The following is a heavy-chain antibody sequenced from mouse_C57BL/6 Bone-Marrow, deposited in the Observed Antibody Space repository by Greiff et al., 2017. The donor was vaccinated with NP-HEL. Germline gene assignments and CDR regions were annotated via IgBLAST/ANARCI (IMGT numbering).Heavy chain of an antibody. D-gene: IGHD1-1*01. CDR3: ARKITTVGDDWFAY. CDR2: IDPANGNT. V-gene: IGHV14-3*01. Sequence: VQLQQSVAELVRPGASVKLSCTASGFNIKNTYMHWVKQRPEQGLEWIGRIDPANGNTKYAPKFPGQATITADTSSNTAYLQLSSLTSEDTAIYYCARKITTVGDDWFAYWGQGTLVTVSA. J-gene: IGHJ3*01. CDR1: GFNIKNTY.